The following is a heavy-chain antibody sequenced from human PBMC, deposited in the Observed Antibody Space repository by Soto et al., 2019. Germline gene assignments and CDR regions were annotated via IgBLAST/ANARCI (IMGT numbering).Heavy chain of an antibody. CDR2: IYHSGST. D-gene: IGHD3-10*01. CDR3: ARDQVTMVRGVIYYYYGMDV. V-gene: IGHV4-4*02. CDR1: GGSISSSNW. Sequence: AETLSLTCAVSGGSISSSNWWSWVRQPPGKGLEWIGEIYHSGSTNYDPSLKSRVTISVDKSKNQFSLKLSSVTAADTAVYYCARDQVTMVRGVIYYYYGMDVWGQGTTVTVSS. J-gene: IGHJ6*02.